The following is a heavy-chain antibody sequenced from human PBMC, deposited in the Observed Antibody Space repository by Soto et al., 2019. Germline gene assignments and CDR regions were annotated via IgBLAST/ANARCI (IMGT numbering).Heavy chain of an antibody. Sequence: QVQLVHSGAEVKKPGSSVKVSCKASGGTFSSYTISWVRQAPGQGLEWMGRIIPILGIANYAQKFQGRVTITADKSTSPAYMELSSLRAEDTAVYYCARGGPITGCFDPWGQGTLVTVSS. CDR2: IIPILGIA. V-gene: IGHV1-69*02. J-gene: IGHJ5*02. CDR1: GGTFSSYT. CDR3: ARGGPITGCFDP. D-gene: IGHD1-20*01.